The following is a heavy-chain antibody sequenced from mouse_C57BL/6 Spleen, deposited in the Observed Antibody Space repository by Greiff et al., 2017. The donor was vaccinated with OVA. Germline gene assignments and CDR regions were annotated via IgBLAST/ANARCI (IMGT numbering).Heavy chain of an antibody. J-gene: IGHJ1*03. V-gene: IGHV1-26*01. CDR3: ARSTTVVFRYYDV. D-gene: IGHD1-1*01. Sequence: VQLQQSGPELVKPGASVKISCKASGYTFTDYYMNWVKQSHGKSLEWIGDINPNNGGTSYNQKFKGKATLTVDKSSSTAYMGLRSLTSEDSAVYYCARSTTVVFRYYDVWGTGTTVTVSS. CDR1: GYTFTDYY. CDR2: INPNNGGT.